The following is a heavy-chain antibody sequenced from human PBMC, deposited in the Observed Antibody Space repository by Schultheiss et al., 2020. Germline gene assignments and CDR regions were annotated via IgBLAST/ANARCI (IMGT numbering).Heavy chain of an antibody. CDR2: IYYSGST. Sequence: SETLSLTCTVSGGSISSSSYYWGWIRQHPGKGLEWIGYIYYSGSTYYNPSLKSRVTISVDTSKNQFSLKLSSVTAADTAVYYCARRCYGRCGWYFDLWGRGTLVNVSS. CDR3: ARRCYGRCGWYFDL. J-gene: IGHJ2*01. CDR1: GGSISSSSYY. D-gene: IGHD3-16*01. V-gene: IGHV4-31*03.